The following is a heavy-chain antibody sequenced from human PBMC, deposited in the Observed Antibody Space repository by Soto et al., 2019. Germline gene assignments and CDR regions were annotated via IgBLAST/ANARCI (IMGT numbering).Heavy chain of an antibody. CDR3: EVIAAAAGGFDY. CDR1: GFTFSGSA. Sequence: EVQLVESGGGLVQPGGSLKLSCAASGFTFSGSAMHWVRQASGKGLEWVGRIRSKANSYATAYAASVKGRFTISRDDSKNTAFLQMNSLNTEDTAVYYCEVIAAAAGGFDYWGQGTLVTVSS. J-gene: IGHJ4*02. D-gene: IGHD6-13*01. V-gene: IGHV3-73*02. CDR2: IRSKANSYAT.